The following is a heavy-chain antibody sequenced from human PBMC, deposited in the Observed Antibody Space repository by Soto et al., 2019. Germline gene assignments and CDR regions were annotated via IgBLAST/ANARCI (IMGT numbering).Heavy chain of an antibody. J-gene: IGHJ4*02. V-gene: IGHV3-23*01. CDR1: GFTFSNYG. Sequence: EVQLLESGGGVVQPGGSLRLSCAASGFTFSNYGMSWVRLTPGKGLEWVAGVSGSGSNTYYADSVKGRFTVTRDNSKETVFLQMNSLRDEDTAIYYCAKDMDLFIEVVPAATGSFDFWGQVTLVIVSS. D-gene: IGHD2-2*01. CDR2: VSGSGSNT. CDR3: AKDMDLFIEVVPAATGSFDF.